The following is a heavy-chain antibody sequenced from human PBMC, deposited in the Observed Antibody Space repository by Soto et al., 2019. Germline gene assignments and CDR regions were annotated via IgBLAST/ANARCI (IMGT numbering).Heavy chain of an antibody. CDR2: INHSGST. V-gene: IGHV4-34*01. CDR1: GGSFSGYY. Sequence: SATRSLTCAVYGGSFSGYYWSWIRQPPGKGLEWIGEINHSGSTNYNPSLKSRVTISVDTSKNQFSLKLSSVTAADTAVYYCARGRITISGSHYGMGCCGQGTTV. CDR3: ARGRITISGSHYGMGC. J-gene: IGHJ6*02. D-gene: IGHD3-3*01.